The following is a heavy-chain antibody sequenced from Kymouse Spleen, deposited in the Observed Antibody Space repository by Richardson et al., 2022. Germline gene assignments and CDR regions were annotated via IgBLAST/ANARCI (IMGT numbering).Heavy chain of an antibody. V-gene: IGHV3-33*01. J-gene: IGHJ6*02. CDR2: IWYDGSNK. D-gene: IGHD1-7*01. CDR1: GFTFSSYG. CDR3: ARGGYNWNYGYYYYGMDV. Sequence: QVQLVESGGGVVQPGRSLRLSCAASGFTFSSYGMHWVRQAPGKGLEWVAVIWYDGSNKYYADSVKGRFTISRDNSKNTLYLQMNSLRAEDTAVYYCARGGYNWNYGYYYYGMDVWGQGTTVTVSS.